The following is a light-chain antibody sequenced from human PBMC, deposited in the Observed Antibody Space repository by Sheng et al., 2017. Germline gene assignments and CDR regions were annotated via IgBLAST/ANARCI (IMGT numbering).Light chain of an antibody. CDR2: GTS. Sequence: EIVLTQSPVTLSLSPGEGATLSCRASHSVSSTDLAWYQQRPGQAPRLLIYGTSSRATGIPDRFSGSGSGTDFTLTLSRLEPEDVAVYYCQQYGSSPRTFGQGTKLEI. CDR1: HSVSSTD. CDR3: QQYGSSPRT. J-gene: IGKJ2*01. V-gene: IGKV3-20*01.